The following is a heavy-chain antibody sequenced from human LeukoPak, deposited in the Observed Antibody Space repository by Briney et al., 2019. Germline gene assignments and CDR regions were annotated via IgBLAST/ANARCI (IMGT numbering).Heavy chain of an antibody. V-gene: IGHV3-30*02. J-gene: IGHJ4*02. D-gene: IGHD2-15*01. CDR3: AKDLKIPCSGGSSYDY. CDR1: GFTFSSYG. Sequence: PGGYLRLSCEASGFTFSSYGMHWVRQAPGKGLEWVAFIRYDGSNKYYADSVKGRFTISRDNSKNTLYLQMNSLRAEDTAVYYCAKDLKIPCSGGSSYDYWGQGTLVTVSS. CDR2: IRYDGSNK.